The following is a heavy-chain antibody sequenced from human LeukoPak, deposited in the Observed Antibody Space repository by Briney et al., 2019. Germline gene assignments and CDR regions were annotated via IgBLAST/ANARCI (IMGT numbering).Heavy chain of an antibody. CDR1: GGSISSGSYY. CDR3: ARDRYYGSGSYYHDY. D-gene: IGHD3-10*01. CDR2: IYTSGST. Sequence: PSETLSLTCTVSGGSISSGSYYWSWIRQPAGKGLEWIGRIYTSGSTNYNPSLKSRVTISVDTSKNQFSLKLSSVTAADTAVYYCARDRYYGSGSYYHDYWGQGTLVTVSS. V-gene: IGHV4-61*02. J-gene: IGHJ4*02.